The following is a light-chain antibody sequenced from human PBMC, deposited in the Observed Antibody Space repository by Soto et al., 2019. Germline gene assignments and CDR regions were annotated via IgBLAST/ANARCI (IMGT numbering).Light chain of an antibody. J-gene: IGKJ1*01. CDR1: QSVSSSY. Sequence: EIVLTQSPGTLSLSPGERATLSCRASQSVSSSYLAWYQQKPGQAPRLLSYGASSRATGIPVRFSGSGSGTDFTLTISRLEPEDFAVYYCQQYGNSPRTFGQGTKVEIK. CDR2: GAS. CDR3: QQYGNSPRT. V-gene: IGKV3-20*01.